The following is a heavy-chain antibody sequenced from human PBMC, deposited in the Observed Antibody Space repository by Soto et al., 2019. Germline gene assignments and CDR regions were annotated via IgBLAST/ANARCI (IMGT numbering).Heavy chain of an antibody. CDR1: VYSISSGSY. CDR2: IYHGGTT. J-gene: IGHJ4*01. CDR3: ARVHVMVVAGSTFDY. Sequence: SSDTLSRTCTVSVYSISSGSYWAWIRQPPGKGPEWIASIYHGGTTFYNPCLKSRITISVDTSNNQFSLKLTSVTDAATAVYYCARVHVMVVAGSTFDYWGHGTLVTASS. D-gene: IGHD6-19*01. V-gene: IGHV4-38-2*02.